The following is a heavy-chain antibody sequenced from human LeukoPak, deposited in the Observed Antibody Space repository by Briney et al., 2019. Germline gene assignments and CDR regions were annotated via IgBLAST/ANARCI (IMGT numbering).Heavy chain of an antibody. J-gene: IGHJ6*02. CDR1: GFTFSSYW. D-gene: IGHD2-15*01. CDR3: AKVRSPYYYYGMDV. V-gene: IGHV3-7*01. CDR2: IKQDGSEK. Sequence: ETGGSLRLSCAASGFTFSSYWMSWVRQAPGKGLEWVANIKQDGSEKYYVDSVKGRFTISRDNAKNSLYLQMNSLRAEDTAVYYCAKVRSPYYYYGMDVWGQGTTVTVSS.